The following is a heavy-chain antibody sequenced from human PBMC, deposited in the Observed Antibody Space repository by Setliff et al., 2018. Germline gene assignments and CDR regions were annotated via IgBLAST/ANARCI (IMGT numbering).Heavy chain of an antibody. D-gene: IGHD5-12*01. CDR1: GFNFNLYN. Sequence: GGSLRLSCAASGFNFNLYNMNWVRQAPGKGLEWVSYISSSNSGMYYADSVKGRFTISRDSAKNSVYLQMNSLRAEDTAVYYCARGIGTLDISRYFDYWGQGTLVTVSS. CDR2: ISSSNSGM. J-gene: IGHJ4*02. CDR3: ARGIGTLDISRYFDY. V-gene: IGHV3-48*01.